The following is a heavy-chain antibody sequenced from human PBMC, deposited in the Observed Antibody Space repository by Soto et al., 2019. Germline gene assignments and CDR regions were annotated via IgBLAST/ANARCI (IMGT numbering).Heavy chain of an antibody. CDR1: DGSIINLGYP. V-gene: IGHV4-30-2*01. Sequence: QTLRLTYAVADGSIINLGYPWSWIRQPPGKGLEWIGYMYHSGSTYYNPSLKSRVTISIDRSKNQFSLKLSSVTAADTAVYYCARVPDYWGQGILVTVSS. CDR2: MYHSGST. J-gene: IGHJ4*02. D-gene: IGHD2-2*01. CDR3: ARVPDY.